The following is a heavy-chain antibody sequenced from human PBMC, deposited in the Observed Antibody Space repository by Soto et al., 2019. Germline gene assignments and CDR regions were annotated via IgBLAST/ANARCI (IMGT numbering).Heavy chain of an antibody. CDR1: GFTFSDYY. D-gene: IGHD4-17*01. CDR2: ISSSSSYT. V-gene: IGHV3-11*06. J-gene: IGHJ4*02. CDR3: ARQVTTVTTRYFDY. Sequence: GGSLRLSCAASGFTFSDYYMSWIRQAPGKGLEWVSYISSSSSYTNYADSVKGRFTISRDNAKNSLYLQMNSLRAEDTAVYYCARQVTTVTTRYFDYWGQGTLVTVSS.